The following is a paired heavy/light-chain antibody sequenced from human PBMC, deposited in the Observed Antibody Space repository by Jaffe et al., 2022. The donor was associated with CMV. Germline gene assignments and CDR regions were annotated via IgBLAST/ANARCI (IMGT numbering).Heavy chain of an antibody. CDR1: GFTFSSYA. D-gene: IGHD1-1*01. Sequence: EVLLLESGGGLVQPGGSLRLSCAASGFTFSSYAMNWVRQAPGKGLEWVSGITTSDGSTYFADSVKGRFTISRDNSRNTLYLQMNSLRAEDTAVYYCAKGGSGTGYSYGLDVWGQGTSVTVSS. V-gene: IGHV3-23*01. CDR3: AKGGSGTGYSYGLDV. J-gene: IGHJ6*02. CDR2: ITTSDGST.
Light chain of an antibody. V-gene: IGKV1-5*03. CDR1: QSISSW. CDR3: QQSKSYPRT. Sequence: DIQMTQSPSTLSASVGDRVTITCRASQSISSWLAWYQKKPGKAPKLLIYKASSLESGVPSRFSGSGSGTEFTLTISSLQPDDFATYYCQQSKSYPRTFGQGTKVEIK. J-gene: IGKJ1*01. CDR2: KAS.